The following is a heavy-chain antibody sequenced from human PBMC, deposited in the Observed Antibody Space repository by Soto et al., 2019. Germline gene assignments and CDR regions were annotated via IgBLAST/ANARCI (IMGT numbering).Heavy chain of an antibody. CDR1: GFSLNTSGLS. Sequence: QITLKESGPALVKPTQTLTLTCSFSGFSLNTSGLSVGWIRQPPGKALECLALIFADGDKRYSPSLKDRLTIAKDTAKNPVVLTMTDMDPMDTDTYYCVHSVDLWFVGYFDHWGQGVLVTVSS. CDR2: IFADGDK. V-gene: IGHV2-5*02. D-gene: IGHD3-10*01. CDR3: VHSVDLWFVGYFDH. J-gene: IGHJ4*02.